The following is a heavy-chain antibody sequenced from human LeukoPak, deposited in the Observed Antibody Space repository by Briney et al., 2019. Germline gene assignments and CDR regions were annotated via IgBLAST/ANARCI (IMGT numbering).Heavy chain of an antibody. CDR2: ISYDGSTK. CDR3: ARDVY. V-gene: IGHV3-30-3*01. Sequence: GGSLRLSCAASGFTFSSYGMHWVRQAPGKGLEWVAVISYDGSTKYYADSVKGRFTISRDNSKNTLYLQMNSLRTEDTAVFYCARDVYWGQGTLVTVSS. J-gene: IGHJ4*02. CDR1: GFTFSSYG.